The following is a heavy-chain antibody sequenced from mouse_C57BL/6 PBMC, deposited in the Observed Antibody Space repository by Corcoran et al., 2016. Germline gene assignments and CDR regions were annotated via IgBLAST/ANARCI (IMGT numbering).Heavy chain of an antibody. Sequence: EVQLQQSGPELVKPGASVKISCKASGYTFTEYYMNWVKQSHGKSLEWIGDINPNNGGTSYNQKFKGKATLTVDKSSSTAYMELRSLTSEDSAVYYCARRVYYGSYFDYWGQGTTLTFSS. CDR2: INPNNGGT. V-gene: IGHV1-26*01. D-gene: IGHD1-1*01. J-gene: IGHJ2*01. CDR1: GYTFTEYY. CDR3: ARRVYYGSYFDY.